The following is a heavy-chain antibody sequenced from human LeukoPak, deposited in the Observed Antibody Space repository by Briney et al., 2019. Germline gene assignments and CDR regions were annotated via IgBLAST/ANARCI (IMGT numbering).Heavy chain of an antibody. CDR3: ARDRGYCSGGSCYENDY. J-gene: IGHJ4*02. Sequence: GGSLGLSCAASGFTFSSYSMNWVRQAPGKGLEWVSSISSSSSYIYYADSVKGRFTISRDNAKNSLYLQMNSLRAEDTAVYYCARDRGYCSGGSCYENDYWGQGTLVTVSS. CDR2: ISSSSSYI. D-gene: IGHD2-15*01. V-gene: IGHV3-21*01. CDR1: GFTFSSYS.